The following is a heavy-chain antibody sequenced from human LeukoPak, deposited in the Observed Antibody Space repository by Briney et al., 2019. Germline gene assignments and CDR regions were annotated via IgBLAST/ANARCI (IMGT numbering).Heavy chain of an antibody. CDR3: ARANRVVPAAINPHYFDY. J-gene: IGHJ4*02. V-gene: IGHV4-34*01. Sequence: SETLSLTCAVYGGSFSGYYWSWIRQPPGKGLEWIGEINHSGSTNYNPSLKSRVTISVDTSKNQFSLKLSSVTAADTAVYYCARANRVVPAAINPHYFDYWGQGTLVTVSS. CDR1: GGSFSGYY. D-gene: IGHD2-2*02. CDR2: INHSGST.